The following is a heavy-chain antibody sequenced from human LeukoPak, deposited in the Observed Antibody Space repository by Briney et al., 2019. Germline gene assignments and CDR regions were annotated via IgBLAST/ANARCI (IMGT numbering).Heavy chain of an antibody. J-gene: IGHJ4*02. V-gene: IGHV5-51*01. CDR3: AISECSTTSCYKYSSFDY. D-gene: IGHD2-2*02. Sequence: ESLKISCQVSGYDFAGYWIAWVRRMPGKGLEWMGIIYPGDSHTTYSPSLQGRVTISADKSISTAYLQWSSLKASDTAIYYCAISECSTTSCYKYSSFDYWGQGTLVTVSS. CDR1: GYDFAGYW. CDR2: IYPGDSHT.